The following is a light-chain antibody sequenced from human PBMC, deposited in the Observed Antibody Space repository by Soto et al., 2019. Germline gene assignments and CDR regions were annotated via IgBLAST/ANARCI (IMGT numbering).Light chain of an antibody. CDR1: SNDIGSYDY. CDR2: EVN. CDR3: SSYAGSSNV. V-gene: IGLV2-8*01. J-gene: IGLJ1*01. Sequence: QSALTQPISVSGSPGQSITISCTGNSNDIGSYDYVSWYQQHPGKAPKLMIYEVNKRPSGVPDRFSGSKSGNTASLTVSGLQAEDEADYYCSSYAGSSNVFGTGTKVTVL.